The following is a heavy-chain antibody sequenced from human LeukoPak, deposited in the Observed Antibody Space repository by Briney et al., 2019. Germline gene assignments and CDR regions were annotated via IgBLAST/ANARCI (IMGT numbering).Heavy chain of an antibody. CDR1: GGTFSSYA. CDR2: IIPIFGTA. J-gene: IGHJ4*02. D-gene: IGHD2-2*01. Sequence: ASVKVSCKASGGTFSSYAISWVRQAPGQGLEWMGGIIPIFGTANYAQKFQGRVTITADESTSTAYMELSSLRSEDTAVYYCARDSSGVSTRPDDCWGQGTLVTVSS. CDR3: ARDSSGVSTRPDDC. V-gene: IGHV1-69*13.